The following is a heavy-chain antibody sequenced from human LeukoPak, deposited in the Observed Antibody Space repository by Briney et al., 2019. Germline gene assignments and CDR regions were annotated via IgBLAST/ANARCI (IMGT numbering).Heavy chain of an antibody. CDR2: IWYDGSNK. Sequence: PGGSLRLSCAASGFTFSSYGMHWVRQAPGKGLEWVAVIWYDGSNKYYADSVRGRFTISRDNSKNTLYLQMNSLRAEDTAVYYCARVDYGSGSYYFDYWGQGTLVTVSS. CDR3: ARVDYGSGSYYFDY. V-gene: IGHV3-33*01. CDR1: GFTFSSYG. D-gene: IGHD3-10*01. J-gene: IGHJ4*02.